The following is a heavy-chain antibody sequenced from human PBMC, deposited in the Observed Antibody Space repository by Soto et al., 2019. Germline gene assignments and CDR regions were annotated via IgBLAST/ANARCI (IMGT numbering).Heavy chain of an antibody. V-gene: IGHV3-30*18. Sequence: PGGSLRLSGAASGCSFRGDGMHWVRQAPGKGLEWVAVISYDGRNKYYADSVKGRFTISRDNSKNTLYLQMNSLRAEDTAVFYCANDQVDVLLWFGGSQQYDMYVWGQGTTVTVSS. CDR2: ISYDGRNK. CDR1: GCSFRGDG. J-gene: IGHJ6*02. D-gene: IGHD3-10*01. CDR3: ANDQVDVLLWFGGSQQYDMYV.